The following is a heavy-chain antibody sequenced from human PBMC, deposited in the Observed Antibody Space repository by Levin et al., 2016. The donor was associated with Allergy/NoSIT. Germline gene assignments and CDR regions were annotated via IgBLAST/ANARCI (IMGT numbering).Heavy chain of an antibody. CDR2: ISSSSSTI. J-gene: IGHJ4*02. V-gene: IGHV3-48*01. Sequence: GESLKISCAASGFTFSSYSMNWVRQAPGKGLEWVSYISSSSSTIYYADSVKGRFTISRDNSKNTLYLQMNSLRAEDTAVYYCARARRYSGYDYVYWGQGTLVTVSS. D-gene: IGHD5-12*01. CDR3: ARARRYSGYDYVY. CDR1: GFTFSSYS.